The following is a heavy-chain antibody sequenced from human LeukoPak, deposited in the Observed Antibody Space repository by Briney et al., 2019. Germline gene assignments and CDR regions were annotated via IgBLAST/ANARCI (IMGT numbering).Heavy chain of an antibody. CDR1: GYTFTAYY. V-gene: IGHV1-2*02. Sequence: ASVKVSCKASGYTFTAYYIHWVRQAPGQGLEWMAWIDPKRGDTKYARKFQGRVTVTRDTSINTVYMELISLMSDDTAVYYCARDRASINDYWGQGTLLTVSS. CDR2: IDPKRGDT. CDR3: ARDRASINDY. J-gene: IGHJ4*02.